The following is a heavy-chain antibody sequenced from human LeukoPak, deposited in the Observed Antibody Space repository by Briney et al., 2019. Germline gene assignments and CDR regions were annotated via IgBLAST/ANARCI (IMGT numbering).Heavy chain of an antibody. CDR2: IYTSGST. D-gene: IGHD1-26*01. CDR1: GGSISSGSYY. CDR3: ARTIVGATVYFDY. V-gene: IGHV4-61*02. J-gene: IGHJ4*02. Sequence: TSETLSLTCTVSGGSISSGSYYWSWIRQPAGKGLEWIGRIYTSGSTYYNPSLKSRVTISVDTSKNQFSLSLSSVTTADTAVYYCARTIVGATVYFDYWGQGTLVTVSS.